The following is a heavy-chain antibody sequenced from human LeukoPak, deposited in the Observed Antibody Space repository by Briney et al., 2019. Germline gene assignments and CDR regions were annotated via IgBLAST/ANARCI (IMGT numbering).Heavy chain of an antibody. D-gene: IGHD1-26*01. CDR3: ARDLLGPFDY. CDR2: ISGSSLTT. Sequence: GESLRLSCAASGFTFSGYALSWVRQAPGKGLEWVSLISGSSLTTDYADSVKGRFTISRDNAKNSLYLQMNSLRAEDTTVYYCARDLLGPFDYWGQGTLVTVSS. CDR1: GFTFSGYA. J-gene: IGHJ4*02. V-gene: IGHV3-48*04.